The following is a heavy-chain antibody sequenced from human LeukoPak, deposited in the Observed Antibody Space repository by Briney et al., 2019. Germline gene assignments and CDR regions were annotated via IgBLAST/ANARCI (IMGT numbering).Heavy chain of an antibody. D-gene: IGHD6-13*01. J-gene: IGHJ3*02. CDR1: GFMLSDYE. CDR2: ISSSGSII. Sequence: GGSLRLSCVASGFMLSDYEMNWVRQAPGKGLEWVSYISSSGSIIYYADSVKGRFTISRDNAENSLYLQMNTLRGEDTAVYYCARAFEAAGTWNAYGIWGQGTMVTVSS. CDR3: ARAFEAAGTWNAYGI. V-gene: IGHV3-48*03.